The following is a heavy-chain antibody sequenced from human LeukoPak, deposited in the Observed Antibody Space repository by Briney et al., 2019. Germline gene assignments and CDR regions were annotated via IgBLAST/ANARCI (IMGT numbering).Heavy chain of an antibody. J-gene: IGHJ6*02. CDR2: IWYDGSNK. Sequence: PGGSLRLSCAASGFTFSSYGMHWVRQAPGKGLEWVAVIWYDGSNKYYADSVKGRFTISRDNSKNTLYLQMNSLRAEDTAVYYCARDRVSEDNYYYYGMDVWGQGTTVTVSS. V-gene: IGHV3-33*01. CDR1: GFTFSSYG. D-gene: IGHD2-21*01. CDR3: ARDRVSEDNYYYYGMDV.